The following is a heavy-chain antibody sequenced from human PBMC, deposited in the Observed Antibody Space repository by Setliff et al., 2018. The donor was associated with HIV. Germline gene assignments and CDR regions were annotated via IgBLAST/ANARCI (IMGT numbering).Heavy chain of an antibody. J-gene: IGHJ4*02. V-gene: IGHV1-69*10. D-gene: IGHD2-15*01. CDR2: IIPILGIA. CDR3: ARERGGLRSPFDY. Sequence: SVKVSCKASGYTFSSYDINWVRQATGQGLEWMGGIIPILGIANYAQKFKGRVTITADKSTSTAYMELSSLRSEDTAVYYCARERGGLRSPFDYWGQGTLVTISS. CDR1: GYTFSSYD.